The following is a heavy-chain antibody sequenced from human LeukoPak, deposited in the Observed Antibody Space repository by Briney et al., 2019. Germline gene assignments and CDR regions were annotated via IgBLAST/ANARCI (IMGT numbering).Heavy chain of an antibody. V-gene: IGHV1-2*02. J-gene: IGHJ1*01. CDR3: ARGAIFGYFQH. CDR2: TNPNSGGT. Sequence: ASVKVFRKASGYTFTGYYMHWVRQAPGQGLEWMGWTNPNSGGTNYAQKFQGRVTMTRDTSISTAYIELSRLRSDGTAVYYCARGAIFGYFQHWGQGTLVTVSS. D-gene: IGHD3-9*01. CDR1: GYTFTGYY.